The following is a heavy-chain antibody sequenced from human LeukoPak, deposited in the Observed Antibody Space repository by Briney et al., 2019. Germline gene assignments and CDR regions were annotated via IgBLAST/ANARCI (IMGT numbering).Heavy chain of an antibody. J-gene: IGHJ5*02. CDR1: GYTLTELS. CDR2: FIPEDGET. D-gene: IGHD2-2*01. Sequence: ASVKVSCKVSGYTLTELSINWVRQAPGKGLEWMGGFIPEDGETIYAQKFQGRVTMTEDTSTDTACMELSSLRSEDTAVYYCATNVVVPAASPNWFDPWGQGTLVTVSS. CDR3: ATNVVVPAASPNWFDP. V-gene: IGHV1-24*01.